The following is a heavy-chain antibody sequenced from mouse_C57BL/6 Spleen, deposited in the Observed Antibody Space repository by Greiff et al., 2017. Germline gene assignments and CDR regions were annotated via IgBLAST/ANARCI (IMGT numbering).Heavy chain of an antibody. V-gene: IGHV1-19*01. J-gene: IGHJ3*01. CDR3: ARGGSSFAY. D-gene: IGHD1-1*01. CDR1: GYTFTDYY. Sequence: DVQLQESGPVLVKPGASVKMSCKASGYTFTDYYMNWVKQSHGKSLEWIGVINPYNGGTSYNQKFKGKATLTVDKSSSTAYMELNSLTSEDSAVYYCARGGSSFAYWGQGTLVTVSA. CDR2: INPYNGGT.